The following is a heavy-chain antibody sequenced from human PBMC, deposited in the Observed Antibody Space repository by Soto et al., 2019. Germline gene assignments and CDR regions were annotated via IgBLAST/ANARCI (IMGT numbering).Heavy chain of an antibody. V-gene: IGHV4-34*01. CDR2: INHSGST. D-gene: IGHD3-9*01. CDR1: GGSFSGYY. Sequence: SETLSLTCAVYGGSFSGYYWSWIRQPPGKGLEWIGEINHSGSTNYNPSLKSRVTISVDTSKNQFSLKLSSVTAADTAVYYCARGLGYFDGYWGQGTLVTVSS. J-gene: IGHJ4*02. CDR3: ARGLGYFDGY.